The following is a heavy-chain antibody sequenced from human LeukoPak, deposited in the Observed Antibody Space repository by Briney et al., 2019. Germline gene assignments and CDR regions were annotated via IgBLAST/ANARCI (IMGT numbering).Heavy chain of an antibody. V-gene: IGHV3-23*01. CDR1: GFIFSNYA. CDR3: VKDMQGSI. J-gene: IGHJ4*02. Sequence: PGGSLRLSCAASGFIFSNYAMNWVRQAPGKGLEWVSGSIPTSGTGSSTYYADSVKGRFTISRDNSKSTLHLQVNSLRAEDTAVYYCVKDMQGSIWGQGTLVTVSS. D-gene: IGHD6-13*01. CDR2: SIPTSGTGSST.